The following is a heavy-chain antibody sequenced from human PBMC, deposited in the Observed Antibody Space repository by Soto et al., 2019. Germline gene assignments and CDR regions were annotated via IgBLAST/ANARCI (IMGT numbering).Heavy chain of an antibody. Sequence: QVQLVQSGAEVKKPGASVKVSCKASGYTFTSYGISWVRQAPGQGLEWMGWISAYKGNTNYAQKLQIRVTMTTDTSTSTAYMELRSLRSDDTAVYYCARDYVREVGELPFDYWGQGTLVTVSS. V-gene: IGHV1-18*01. D-gene: IGHD1-26*01. CDR1: GYTFTSYG. CDR3: ARDYVREVGELPFDY. CDR2: ISAYKGNT. J-gene: IGHJ4*02.